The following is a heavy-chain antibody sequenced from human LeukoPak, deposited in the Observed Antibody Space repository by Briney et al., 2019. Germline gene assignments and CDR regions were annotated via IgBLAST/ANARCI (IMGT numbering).Heavy chain of an antibody. D-gene: IGHD1-7*01. CDR1: GYTFIDYF. CDR2: INPNSGVT. J-gene: IGHJ3*02. CDR3: VRAVIGTRGGAFDI. V-gene: IGHV1-2*02. Sequence: ASVKASCNASGYTFIDYFINWMRQTPGQGLEWLGWINPNSGVTRYAQKFQDRVTMTRDTAAYMELSSLKSDDTAVYYCVRAVIGTRGGAFDIWGQGTAVTVSS.